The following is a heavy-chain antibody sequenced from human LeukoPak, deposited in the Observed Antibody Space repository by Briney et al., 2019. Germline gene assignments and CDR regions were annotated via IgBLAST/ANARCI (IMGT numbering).Heavy chain of an antibody. V-gene: IGHV4-59*01. CDR3: ARSTVITPYYFDY. D-gene: IGHD4-17*01. Sequence: SETLSLTCTVSGGSISSYYWSWIRQPPGKGLEWIGYFSTSGSTNYNPSLKSRVTISVDTSKNQFSLKLSSVTAADTAVYYCARSTVITPYYFDYWGQGTLVTVSS. J-gene: IGHJ4*02. CDR2: FSTSGST. CDR1: GGSISSYY.